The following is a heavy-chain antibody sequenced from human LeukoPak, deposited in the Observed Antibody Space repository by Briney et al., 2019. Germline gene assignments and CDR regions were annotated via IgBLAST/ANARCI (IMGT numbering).Heavy chain of an antibody. CDR1: GYTFTSYG. J-gene: IGHJ5*02. Sequence: ASVKVSCKASGYTFTSYGISWVRQAPGQGLEWMGWISAYNGNTNYAQKLQGRDTMTTDTSTSTAYMELRSLRSDDTAVYYCARVFAFAAAGIHLGINWFDPWGQGTLVTVSS. CDR2: ISAYNGNT. CDR3: ARVFAFAAAGIHLGINWFDP. V-gene: IGHV1-18*01. D-gene: IGHD6-13*01.